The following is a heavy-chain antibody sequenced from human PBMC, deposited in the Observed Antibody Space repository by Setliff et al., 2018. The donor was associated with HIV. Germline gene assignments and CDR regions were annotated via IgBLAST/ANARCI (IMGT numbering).Heavy chain of an antibody. J-gene: IGHJ6*03. V-gene: IGHV4-59*01. CDR3: ARGYPGIAVAGLSYYYYYYMDV. CDR2: IYCSGSS. D-gene: IGHD6-19*01. CDR1: GGSISSYY. Sequence: SETLSLTCTVSGGSISSYYWSWIRQPPGKGLEWIGYIYCSGSSNYNPSLKSRVTISVDTSKNQFSLKLSSVTAADTAVYYCARGYPGIAVAGLSYYYYYYMDVWGKGTTVTVSS.